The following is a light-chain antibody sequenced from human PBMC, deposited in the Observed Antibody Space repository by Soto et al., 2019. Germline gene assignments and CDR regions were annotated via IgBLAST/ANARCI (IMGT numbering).Light chain of an antibody. CDR1: QSVNNY. CDR2: DAS. CDR3: QQRSNRPPHT. V-gene: IGKV3-11*01. J-gene: IGKJ2*01. Sequence: EVVLTQSPATLSLSPGQRATLSCRASQSVNNYLAWYQQKPGQAPRLLVYDASNRATGIPARFSGSGSETDFTLTIRSLEPEDFAVYFCQQRSNRPPHTFGEGTKLQIK.